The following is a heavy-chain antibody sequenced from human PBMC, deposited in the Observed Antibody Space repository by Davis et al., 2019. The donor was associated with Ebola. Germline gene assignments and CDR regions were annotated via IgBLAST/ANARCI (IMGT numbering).Heavy chain of an antibody. CDR3: ARGGYDYGDYYYYYGMDV. V-gene: IGHV1-3*01. D-gene: IGHD4-17*01. CDR1: GGTFSSYA. Sequence: ASVKVSCKASGGTFSSYAISWVRQAPGQGLEWMGWLNAGNGNTKYSQTFQGRVTITRDTSASTAYMELSSLRSEDTAVYYCARGGYDYGDYYYYYGMDVWGQGTTVTVSS. J-gene: IGHJ6*02. CDR2: LNAGNGNT.